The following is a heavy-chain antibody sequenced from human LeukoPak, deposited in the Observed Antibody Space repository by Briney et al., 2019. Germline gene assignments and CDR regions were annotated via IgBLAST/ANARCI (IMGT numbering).Heavy chain of an antibody. D-gene: IGHD4-11*01. CDR1: GDSVSRNIAA. CDR3: ARGGTYSFDY. J-gene: IGHJ4*02. CDR2: TYYRSKWYT. Sequence: SQTLSLTCAISGDSVSRNIAAWNCSRQSPSRGLEWLGRTYYRSKWYTDYAVSVISRITINADTSKNQFSLQLDSVTPEDTAVYYCARGGTYSFDYWGQGTLVTVSS. V-gene: IGHV6-1*01.